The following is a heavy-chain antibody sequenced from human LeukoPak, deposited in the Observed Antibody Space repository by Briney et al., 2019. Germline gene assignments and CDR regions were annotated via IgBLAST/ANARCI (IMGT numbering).Heavy chain of an antibody. CDR1: GGSISSYY. V-gene: IGHV4-59*01. CDR3: ARVRYYYDSSGANNWFDP. CDR2: IYYSGST. J-gene: IGHJ5*02. Sequence: SETLSLTCTVSGGSISSYYRSWIRQPPGKGLEWIGYIYYSGSTNYNPSLKSRVTISVDTSKNQFSLKLSSVTAADTAVYYCARVRYYYDSSGANNWFDPWGQGTLVTVSS. D-gene: IGHD3-22*01.